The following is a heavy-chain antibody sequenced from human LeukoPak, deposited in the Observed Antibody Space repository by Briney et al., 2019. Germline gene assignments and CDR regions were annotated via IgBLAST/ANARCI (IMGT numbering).Heavy chain of an antibody. J-gene: IGHJ4*02. CDR2: ISSSGSTI. V-gene: IGHV3-48*03. Sequence: GGSLRLSCAASGFTFSSYEMNWVRQAPGKGLEWVSYISSSGSTIYYADSVKGRFTISRDNAKNSLYLQMNSLRVDDTAVYYCARDRSSGYYGSSDYWGQGTLVTVSS. CDR3: ARDRSSGYYGSSDY. D-gene: IGHD3-22*01. CDR1: GFTFSSYE.